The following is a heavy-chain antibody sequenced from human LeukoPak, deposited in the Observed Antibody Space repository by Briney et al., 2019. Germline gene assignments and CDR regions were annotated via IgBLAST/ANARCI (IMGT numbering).Heavy chain of an antibody. V-gene: IGHV3-21*01. J-gene: IGHJ4*02. D-gene: IGHD4-11*01. CDR3: AKVGLTVTTILDYFDY. Sequence: KPGGSLRLSCAASGFTFSSYSMNWVRQAPGKGLEWVSSISRSSSYIYYADSVKGRFTISRDNSKNTLYLQMNSLRAEDTAVYYCAKVGLTVTTILDYFDYWGQGSLVTVSS. CDR1: GFTFSSYS. CDR2: ISRSSSYI.